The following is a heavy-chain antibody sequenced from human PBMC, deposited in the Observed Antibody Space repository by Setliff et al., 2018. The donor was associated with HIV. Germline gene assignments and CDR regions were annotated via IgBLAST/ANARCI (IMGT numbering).Heavy chain of an antibody. D-gene: IGHD3-10*01. Sequence: SETLSLTCSVSGGSTSSSSYYWAWVRQPPGKGPEWIGSVYYTWNTYYNPSLKSRVTVSVDTSKNQFSLKLSSVTAADTAVYYCASLDGSESPYIYYYYMDVWGKGTAVTVSS. CDR2: VYYTWNT. CDR1: GGSTSSSSYY. J-gene: IGHJ6*03. CDR3: ASLDGSESPYIYYYYMDV. V-gene: IGHV4-39*01.